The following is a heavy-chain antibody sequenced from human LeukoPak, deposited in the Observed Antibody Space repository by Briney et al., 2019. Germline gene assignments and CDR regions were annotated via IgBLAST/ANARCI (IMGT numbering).Heavy chain of an antibody. V-gene: IGHV4-34*01. CDR1: GGSFSGYY. J-gene: IGHJ2*01. Sequence: PSETLSLTCAVYGGSFSGYYWSWIRQPPGKGLEWIWEINHSGSTNYNPSLKSRVTISVNTSNNQFSLKLSPVTAADTAVYYCARGRYFDLWGRGTLVTVSS. CDR3: ARGRYFDL. CDR2: INHSGST.